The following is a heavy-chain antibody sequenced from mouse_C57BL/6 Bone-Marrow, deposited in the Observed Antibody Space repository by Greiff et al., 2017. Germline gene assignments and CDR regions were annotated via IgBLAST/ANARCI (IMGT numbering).Heavy chain of an antibody. CDR1: GFTFSDYG. CDR3: ARTPFITTVLDY. CDR2: ISSGSSTI. Sequence: VQLKESGGGLVKPGGSLKLSCAASGFTFSDYGMHWVRPAPEKGLEWVAYISSGSSTIYYADTVKGRFTISRDNAKNTLFLQMTSLRSEDTAMYYCARTPFITTVLDYWGQGTTLTVAS. V-gene: IGHV5-17*01. J-gene: IGHJ2*01. D-gene: IGHD1-1*01.